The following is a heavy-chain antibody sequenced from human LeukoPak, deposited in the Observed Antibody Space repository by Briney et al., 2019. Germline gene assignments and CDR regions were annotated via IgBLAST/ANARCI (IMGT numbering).Heavy chain of an antibody. Sequence: GGSLRLSCVASAFTFRTYSMHWVRQAPGKGLEWVSSISGSTSYIYYADSVRGRFTISRDNAKNSLYLQMNSLRVEDTAVYYCAKIAVYGSGRGVRADYYYYYGVDVWGRGTTVTVSS. D-gene: IGHD3-10*01. J-gene: IGHJ6*02. CDR1: AFTFRTYS. CDR3: AKIAVYGSGRGVRADYYYYYGVDV. V-gene: IGHV3-21*01. CDR2: ISGSTSYI.